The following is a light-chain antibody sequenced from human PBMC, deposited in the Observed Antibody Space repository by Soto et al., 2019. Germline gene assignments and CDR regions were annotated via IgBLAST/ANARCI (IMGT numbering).Light chain of an antibody. Sequence: EIVVTQSPGTLSLSPGERATLSCRASQSVSGNYLAWFQQKPGRPPRLLIYGASRRATGIPDRFSGSGSATDFTLTITRLEPEDFAVYYCQQYGSARPWTFGQGPKVEIK. J-gene: IGKJ1*01. V-gene: IGKV3-20*01. CDR2: GAS. CDR3: QQYGSARPWT. CDR1: QSVSGNY.